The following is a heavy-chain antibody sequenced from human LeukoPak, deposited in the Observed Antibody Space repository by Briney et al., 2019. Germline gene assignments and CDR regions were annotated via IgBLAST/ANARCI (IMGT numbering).Heavy chain of an antibody. D-gene: IGHD3-9*01. CDR1: GGSISSSSYY. CDR3: ASEDYDILTGSPYGMDV. J-gene: IGHJ6*02. Sequence: SETLSLTCTVSGGSISSSSYYWGWIRQPPGKGLEWIGSIYYSGSTYYNPSLKSRVTISADTSKNQFSLKLSSVTAADTAVYYCASEDYDILTGSPYGMDVWGQGTTVTVSS. CDR2: IYYSGST. V-gene: IGHV4-39*01.